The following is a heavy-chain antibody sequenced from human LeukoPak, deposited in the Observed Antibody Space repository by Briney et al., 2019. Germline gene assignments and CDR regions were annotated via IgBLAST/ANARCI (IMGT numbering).Heavy chain of an antibody. V-gene: IGHV5-51*01. CDR1: GYSFTSYW. J-gene: IGHJ4*02. Sequence: GEPLKISFKGSGYSFTSYWLGWVRQMPGKGLEWMGIIYPGDSDTRYSPSFQGQVTISADKSIRTAYLQWSSLKASDPGMYYCARHGVLTTVTPYYFDYWGQGTLVTVSS. CDR3: ARHGVLTTVTPYYFDY. CDR2: IYPGDSDT. D-gene: IGHD4-17*01.